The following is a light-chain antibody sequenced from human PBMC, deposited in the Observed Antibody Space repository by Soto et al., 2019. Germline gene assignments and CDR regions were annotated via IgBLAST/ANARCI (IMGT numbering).Light chain of an antibody. Sequence: EIVMTQSPATLSVSPGERCTLSVRASESVSGNLAWYQQTPGQAPRLLIFGASTRATGIPARFSGSGSGTDFILTISSLEPEDFAIYYCQQRSNWITFGQGTRLEIK. J-gene: IGKJ5*01. CDR3: QQRSNWIT. CDR2: GAS. V-gene: IGKV3-11*01. CDR1: ESVSGN.